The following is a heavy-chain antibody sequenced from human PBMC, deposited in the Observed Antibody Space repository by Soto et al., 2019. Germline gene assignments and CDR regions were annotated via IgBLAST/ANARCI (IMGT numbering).Heavy chain of an antibody. CDR2: IYHSGST. V-gene: IGHV4-4*02. D-gene: IGHD6-19*01. J-gene: IGHJ5*02. Sequence: ASETLSLTCAVSSGSISSSNWWSWVRQPPGKGLEWIGEIYHSGSTNYNPSLKSRVTISVDKSKNQFSLKLSSVTAADTAVYYCAREVWGGSGWYLGNWFDPWGQGTLVTVSS. CDR1: SGSISSSNW. CDR3: AREVWGGSGWYLGNWFDP.